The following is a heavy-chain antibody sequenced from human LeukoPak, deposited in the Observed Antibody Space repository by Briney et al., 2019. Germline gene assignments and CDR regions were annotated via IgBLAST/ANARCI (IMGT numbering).Heavy chain of an antibody. D-gene: IGHD2-2*01. Sequence: PGGSLRLSCAASGFTFSTFAMIWVRQPPGKGLEWVSSIFPSGGEIHYADSVRGRFTISRDNSKSTLSLQMNSLRAEDTAVYYCAKDLIARVPAAIDYWGQGTLVTVSS. CDR1: GFTFSTFA. J-gene: IGHJ4*02. CDR2: IFPSGGEI. CDR3: AKDLIARVPAAIDY. V-gene: IGHV3-23*01.